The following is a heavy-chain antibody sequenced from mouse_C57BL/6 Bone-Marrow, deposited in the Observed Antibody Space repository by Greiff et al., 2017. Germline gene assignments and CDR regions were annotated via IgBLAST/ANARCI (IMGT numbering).Heavy chain of an antibody. CDR1: GFTFTDYY. J-gene: IGHJ4*01. CDR2: IRNKANGYTT. D-gene: IGHD2-2*01. CDR3: AKSLRRKGYLSMDY. V-gene: IGHV7-3*01. Sequence: EVQLQQSGGGLVQPGGSLSLSCAASGFTFTDYYMSWVRQPPGKALEWLGFIRNKANGYTTEYSASVKGRFTISRDNSQSILYLQMNALRAEDSATYYFAKSLRRKGYLSMDYRGQGTPVTVSS.